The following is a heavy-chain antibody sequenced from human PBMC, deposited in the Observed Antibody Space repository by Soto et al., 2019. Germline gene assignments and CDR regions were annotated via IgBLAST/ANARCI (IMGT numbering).Heavy chain of an antibody. Sequence: PSETLSLTCVVSGGSVSSGTYSWTWIRQPPGKGLEWIGYISNSGSTNYNPSLTSRVTISADTSKNQFSLKLNAVTAANSDLYHWERRNTGCNGLDPWGQGTLVTVSS. D-gene: IGHD1-26*01. CDR2: ISNSGST. V-gene: IGHV4-61*01. J-gene: IGHJ5*02. CDR3: ERRNTGCNGLDP. CDR1: GGSVSSGTYS.